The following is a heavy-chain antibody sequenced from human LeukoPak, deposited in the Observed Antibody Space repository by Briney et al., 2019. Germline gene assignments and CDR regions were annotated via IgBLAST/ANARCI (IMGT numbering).Heavy chain of an antibody. CDR2: IRSKANSYAT. V-gene: IGHV3-73*01. D-gene: IGHD3-9*01. Sequence: GGSLRLSCAASGFTFSGSAMHWVRQASGKGLEWVGRIRSKANSYATAYAASVKGRFTISRDDSKNTAYLQMNSLETEDTAVYYCTREYYDILTGLSDYWGQGTLVTVSS. CDR3: TREYYDILTGLSDY. CDR1: GFTFSGSA. J-gene: IGHJ4*02.